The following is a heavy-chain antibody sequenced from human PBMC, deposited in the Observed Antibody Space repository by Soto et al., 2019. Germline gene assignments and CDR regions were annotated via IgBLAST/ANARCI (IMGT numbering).Heavy chain of an antibody. CDR2: ISSSSSYI. D-gene: IGHD6-6*01. Sequence: GGSLRLSCAASGFTFRSYGRNWVRQAPGKGLEWVSSISSSSSYIYYADSVKGRFTISRDNAKNSLYLQMNSLRAEDTAVYYCARDVGQLVVDWFDPWGQGTLVTVSS. J-gene: IGHJ5*02. CDR3: ARDVGQLVVDWFDP. CDR1: GFTFRSYG. V-gene: IGHV3-21*01.